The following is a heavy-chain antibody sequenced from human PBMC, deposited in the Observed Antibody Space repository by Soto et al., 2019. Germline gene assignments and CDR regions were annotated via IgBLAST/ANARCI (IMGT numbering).Heavy chain of an antibody. CDR1: GGSFSGYY. J-gene: IGHJ4*02. Sequence: SETLSLTCAVYGGSFSGYYWSWIRQPPGKGLEWIGEINHSGSTNYNPSLKSRVTISVDTSKNQFSLKLSSVTAADTAVYYCARGEGRKAAAGTIFDYWGQGTLVTVSS. CDR2: INHSGST. D-gene: IGHD6-13*01. V-gene: IGHV4-34*01. CDR3: ARGEGRKAAAGTIFDY.